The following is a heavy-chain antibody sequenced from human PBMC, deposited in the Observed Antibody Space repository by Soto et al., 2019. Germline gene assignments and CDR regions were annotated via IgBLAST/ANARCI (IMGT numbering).Heavy chain of an antibody. J-gene: IGHJ4*02. CDR3: ARAIRGDPSAFDY. V-gene: IGHV1-2*04. CDR1: GYSFTGNY. D-gene: IGHD2-15*01. Sequence: QVQLVQSGAEVKKPGASVKVSCKASGYSFTGNYMYWVRQAPGQGLEWMGWINPHSGGTNYAQKCQGWVTMTRDTSISTVYMELSRLRSDDTAVYYCARAIRGDPSAFDYWGQGTLVTVSS. CDR2: INPHSGGT.